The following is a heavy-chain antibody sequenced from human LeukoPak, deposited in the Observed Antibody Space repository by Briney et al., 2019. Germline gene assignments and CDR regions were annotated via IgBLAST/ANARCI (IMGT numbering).Heavy chain of an antibody. J-gene: IGHJ4*02. CDR2: INHSGST. CDR3: ASRPRSFWSGARLSN. D-gene: IGHD3-3*01. V-gene: IGHV4-34*01. Sequence: SETLSLICAVYGGSFSGYYWSWIRQPPGKGLGWIGEINHSGSTNYNPSLKSRVTISVDTSKNQFSLKLSSVTAAEAAVYYCASRPRSFWSGARLSNWGQGTLVTVSS. CDR1: GGSFSGYY.